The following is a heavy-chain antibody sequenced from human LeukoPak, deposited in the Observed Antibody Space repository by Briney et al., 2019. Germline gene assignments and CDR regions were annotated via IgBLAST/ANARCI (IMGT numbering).Heavy chain of an antibody. V-gene: IGHV2-5*02. CDR1: GFSLTTRGVG. CDR2: IYWDNDK. J-gene: IGHJ4*02. CDR3: ARRLSRDRGGGPIDY. D-gene: IGHD2-15*01. Sequence: KVSGPTLVNPTQTLTLTCTFSGFSLTTRGVGVGWIRQPPGKALEWLALIYWDNDKRYSPSLSSRLTITKDTSKNQVLLTMTNMDPVDTATYYCARRLSRDRGGGPIDYWGQGTLVTVSS.